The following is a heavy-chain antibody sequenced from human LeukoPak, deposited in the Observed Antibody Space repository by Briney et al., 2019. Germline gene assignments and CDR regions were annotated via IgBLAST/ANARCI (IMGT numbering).Heavy chain of an antibody. CDR3: ASYSSGWSEALDY. CDR1: GYTFTGYY. CDR2: INPNSGGT. J-gene: IGHJ4*02. Sequence: GASVKVSCKASGYTFTGYYMHWVRQAPGQGLEWMGRINPNSGGTNYAQKFQGRVTMTRDTSISTAYMELSRLRSDDTAVYYCASYSSGWSEALDYWGQGTLVTVSS. D-gene: IGHD6-19*01. V-gene: IGHV1-2*06.